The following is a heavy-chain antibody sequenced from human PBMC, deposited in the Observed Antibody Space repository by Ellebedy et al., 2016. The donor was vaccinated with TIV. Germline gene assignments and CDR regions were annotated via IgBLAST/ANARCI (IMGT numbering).Heavy chain of an antibody. CDR1: GYTFTSYG. CDR2: ISAYNGNT. V-gene: IGHV1-18*04. D-gene: IGHD2-15*01. CDR3: ATRGKGYCSGGSCYFPYYYYGMDV. J-gene: IGHJ6*02. Sequence: ASVKVSCKASGYTFTSYGISWVRQAPGQGLEWMGWISAYNGNTNYAQKLQGGVTMTTDTSTSTAYMELSSLRSEDTAVYYCATRGKGYCSGGSCYFPYYYYGMDVWGQGTTVTVSS.